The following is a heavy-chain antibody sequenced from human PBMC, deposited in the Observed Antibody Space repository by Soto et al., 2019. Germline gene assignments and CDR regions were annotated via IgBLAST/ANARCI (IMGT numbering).Heavy chain of an antibody. CDR3: ARDQTGTTIYYYYGMDV. Sequence: ASVKVSCKASGYTFTSYDINWVRQATGQGLEWMGWMNPNSGNTGYAQKFQGRVTMTRNTSISTAYMELSSLRSEDTAVYYCARDQTGTTIYYYYGMDVWGQGTTVTVSS. J-gene: IGHJ6*02. V-gene: IGHV1-8*01. D-gene: IGHD1-7*01. CDR2: MNPNSGNT. CDR1: GYTFTSYD.